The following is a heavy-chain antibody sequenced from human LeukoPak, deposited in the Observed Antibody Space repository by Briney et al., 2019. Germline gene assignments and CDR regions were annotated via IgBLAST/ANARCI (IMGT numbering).Heavy chain of an antibody. D-gene: IGHD3-3*01. Sequence: SETLSLTCTVSGGSISNYYWSWIRQPPGKGLEWFGYIYYSGSTNYNPSLKSRVTISIDTSKNQFSLKLSSVTTADTAVYYCARVSSGGSGRYYYYMDVWGKGTTVTVSS. CDR1: GGSISNYY. CDR3: ARVSSGGSGRYYYYMDV. V-gene: IGHV4-59*01. CDR2: IYYSGST. J-gene: IGHJ6*03.